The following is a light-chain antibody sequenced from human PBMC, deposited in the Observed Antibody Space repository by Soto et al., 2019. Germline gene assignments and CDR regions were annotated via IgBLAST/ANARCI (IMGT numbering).Light chain of an antibody. J-gene: IGKJ1*01. V-gene: IGKV1-12*01. CDR2: AAS. CDR3: QQSYSTPWT. CDR1: QGISSW. Sequence: EIQMSQSPASLSASVGDRDTIHCRASQGISSWLAWYQQKPGKAPKLLIYAASSLQSGVPSRFSGSGSGTDFTLTISSLQPEDFATYYCQQSYSTPWTFGQGTNVDI.